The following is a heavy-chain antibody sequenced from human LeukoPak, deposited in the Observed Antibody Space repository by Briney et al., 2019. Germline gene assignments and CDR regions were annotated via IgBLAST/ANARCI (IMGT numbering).Heavy chain of an antibody. D-gene: IGHD2-21*02. CDR2: ISWNSGSI. CDR1: GFTFDDYA. CDR3: AKDICGGDCHTFDY. J-gene: IGHJ4*02. V-gene: IGHV3-9*01. Sequence: GGSLRLSCAASGFTFDDYAMPWVRQAPGKGLEWVSGISWNSGSIGYADSVKGRFTISRDNAKNSLYLQMNSLRAEDTALYYCAKDICGGDCHTFDYWGQGTLVTVSS.